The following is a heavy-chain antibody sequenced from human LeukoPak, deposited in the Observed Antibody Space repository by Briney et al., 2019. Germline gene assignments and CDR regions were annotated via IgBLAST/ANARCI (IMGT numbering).Heavy chain of an antibody. CDR1: GLSFSNSA. D-gene: IGHD3-10*01. Sequence: PGGSLRLSCTASGLSFSNSAMTWVRQAPGKGLEWVSSIGGGGSSYYAGSVKGRFTISRDNSKNTVYLQMNNLRAEDTAIFYCVKGVTMVRGSREFDYWGQGTLVTVSS. V-gene: IGHV3-23*01. CDR3: VKGVTMVRGSREFDY. CDR2: IGGGGSS. J-gene: IGHJ4*02.